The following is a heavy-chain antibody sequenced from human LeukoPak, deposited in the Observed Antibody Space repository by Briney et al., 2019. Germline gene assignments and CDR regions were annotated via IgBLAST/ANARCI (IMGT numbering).Heavy chain of an antibody. CDR1: GYTFTDYY. CDR2: MNPNSGGT. Sequence: ASVKVSCKASGYTFTDYYIHWVRQAPGQGLEWMAWMNPNSGGTSYAQKFQGRVTMTRDTYISTASMELSRLGFDDAAVYYCARNKEGKSLDYWGQGTLVTVSS. CDR3: ARNKEGKSLDY. V-gene: IGHV1-2*02. J-gene: IGHJ4*02.